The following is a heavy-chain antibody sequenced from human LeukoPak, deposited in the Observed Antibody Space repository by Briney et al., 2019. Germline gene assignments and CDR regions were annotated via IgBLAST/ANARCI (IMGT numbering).Heavy chain of an antibody. V-gene: IGHV4-39*01. CDR1: GGSISSSSYY. Sequence: SETLSLTWTVAGGSISSSSYYWGWIRQPPGKGLEWIGSIYYSGSTYYNPSLKSRVTISVDTSKNQFSLKLRSVTAADTAVYYCARHQMTPEYYDFWSGYLGGRTNNNWFDPWGQGTLVTVSS. J-gene: IGHJ5*02. D-gene: IGHD3-3*01. CDR3: ARHQMTPEYYDFWSGYLGGRTNNNWFDP. CDR2: IYYSGST.